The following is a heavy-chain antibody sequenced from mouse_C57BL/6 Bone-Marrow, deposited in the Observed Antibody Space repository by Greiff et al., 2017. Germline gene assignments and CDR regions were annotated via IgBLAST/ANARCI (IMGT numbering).Heavy chain of an antibody. D-gene: IGHD4-1*01. V-gene: IGHV1-50*01. Sequence: QVQLQQPGAELVKPGASVKLSCKASGYTFTSYWMQWVKQRPGQGLEWIGEIDPSDSYTNYNQKFKGKATLTVDTCSRTAYMQLSSLTSEDSAVYYCARSGGYFAYWGQGTTLTVSS. CDR1: GYTFTSYW. J-gene: IGHJ2*01. CDR2: IDPSDSYT. CDR3: ARSGGYFAY.